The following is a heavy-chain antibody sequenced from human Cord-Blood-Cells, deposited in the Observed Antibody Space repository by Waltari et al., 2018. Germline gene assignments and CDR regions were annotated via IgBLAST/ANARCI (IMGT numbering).Heavy chain of an antibody. CDR1: GGSCSGYY. J-gene: IGHJ5*02. V-gene: IGHV4-34*01. D-gene: IGHD3-10*01. Sequence: QVQLQQWGAGLLTPSETLSLTCAVYGGSCSGYYWSWMRQPPGKGLEWIGEINQSGSTNYNPSLKSRVTISVDTSKNQFSLKLGSVTAADTAVYYCASYGSGSYRSWFDPWGQGTLVTVSS. CDR3: ASYGSGSYRSWFDP. CDR2: INQSGST.